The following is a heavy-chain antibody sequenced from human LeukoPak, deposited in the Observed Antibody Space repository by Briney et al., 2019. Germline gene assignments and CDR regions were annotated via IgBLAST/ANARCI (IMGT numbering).Heavy chain of an antibody. V-gene: IGHV3-23*01. CDR3: ARNENSGWGYFDY. D-gene: IGHD5-12*01. J-gene: IGHJ4*02. CDR2: IGGSNGIT. CDR1: RFTFNSYA. Sequence: PGGSLRLSCAASRFTFNSYAMSWVRQAPGKGLEWASVIGGSNGITFYVGSVKGRFTISGDNSKDTLYLQMNSLRAEDTAVYYCARNENSGWGYFDYWGQGTLVTVSS.